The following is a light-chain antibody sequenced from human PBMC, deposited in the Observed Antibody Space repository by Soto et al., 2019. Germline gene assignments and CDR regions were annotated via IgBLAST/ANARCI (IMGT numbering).Light chain of an antibody. J-gene: IGKJ1*01. CDR2: DAS. V-gene: IGKV3-11*01. CDR1: QSVSSY. CDR3: QQRSNWPWT. Sequence: EIVLTQSPATLSLSPGERATLSCRASQSVSSYLAWYQQKTGQAPRLLIFDASNRATGTPARFSGSGSGTDFTLTISSLEPEDFAVYYCQQRSNWPWTFGQGTRVESK.